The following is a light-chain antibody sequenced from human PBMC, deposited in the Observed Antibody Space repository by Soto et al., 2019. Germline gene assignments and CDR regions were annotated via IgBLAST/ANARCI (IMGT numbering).Light chain of an antibody. CDR1: QGINKF. J-gene: IGKJ2*01. V-gene: IGKV1-9*01. CDR2: GAS. Sequence: IQLTQSPSSLSASVGDRVTITCRASQGINKFLAWYQQRPGKAPQLLVYGASTLQSGVPSRFSGSASGTDFTLTISRLQPEDFATYYCQQLTNFRFTFGQGTKLDIK. CDR3: QQLTNFRFT.